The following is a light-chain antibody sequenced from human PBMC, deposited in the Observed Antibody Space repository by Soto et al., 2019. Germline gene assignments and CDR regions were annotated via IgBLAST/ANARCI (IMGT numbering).Light chain of an antibody. J-gene: IGKJ1*01. CDR3: QQYYSYWWT. CDR2: AES. Sequence: DLQMTQSPSSLSSSLGDSVTITCRASQSISSYLNWYQQKPGKAPKILIYAESTLQSGVPSRLSGSGSGTDFNLTISCLQSEDFATYYCQQYYSYWWTCGQGTKVDIK. CDR1: QSISSY. V-gene: IGKV1-39*01.